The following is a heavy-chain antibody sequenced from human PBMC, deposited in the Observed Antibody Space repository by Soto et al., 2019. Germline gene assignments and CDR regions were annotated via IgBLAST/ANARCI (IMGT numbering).Heavy chain of an antibody. J-gene: IGHJ4*02. Sequence: ASVKVACKASGYTFSGYYIHWVRQAHGQGLEWMGWMNPNSGNTGYAQKFQGRVTMTRNTSISTAYMELSSLRSEDTAVYYYDSSGYPDYWGQGTLVTVSS. CDR1: GYTFSGYY. D-gene: IGHD3-22*01. CDR3: DSSGYPDY. V-gene: IGHV1-8*02. CDR2: MNPNSGNT.